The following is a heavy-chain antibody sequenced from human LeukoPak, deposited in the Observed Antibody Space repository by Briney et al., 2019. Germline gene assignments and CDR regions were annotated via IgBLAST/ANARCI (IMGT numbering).Heavy chain of an antibody. CDR2: IYHRGST. J-gene: IGHJ4*02. CDR1: GYSISNGYY. D-gene: IGHD3-3*01. CDR3: ARGAEYYAIWRGYAGYSDY. Sequence: SETLSLTCTVSGYSISNGYYWGWIRQPPGKGLEWVGSIYHRGSTYYNPSLRSRVTISLDRSKKKFSLKLTSVTAADAAVYFCARGAEYYAIWRGYAGYSDYWGQGISVTVSS. V-gene: IGHV4-38-2*02.